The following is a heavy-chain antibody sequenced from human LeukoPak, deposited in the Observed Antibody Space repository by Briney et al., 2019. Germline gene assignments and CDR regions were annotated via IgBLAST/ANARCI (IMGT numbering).Heavy chain of an antibody. CDR3: ARGLDVSYFDY. D-gene: IGHD2/OR15-2a*01. V-gene: IGHV3-53*01. Sequence: PGGSLRLSCAASGFTVSSNYMSWVRQAPGKGLEWVSVIYSGGGTHYADSVEGRFTISRDNSKNTLYLQMNSLRAEDTAVYYCARGLDVSYFDYWGQGTLVTVSS. CDR2: IYSGGGT. J-gene: IGHJ4*02. CDR1: GFTVSSNY.